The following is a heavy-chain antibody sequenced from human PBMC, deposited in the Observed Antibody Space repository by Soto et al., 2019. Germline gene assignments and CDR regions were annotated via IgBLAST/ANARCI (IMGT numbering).Heavy chain of an antibody. CDR3: TRGAGGWNYYCAMDA. V-gene: IGHV3-7*03. CDR1: GFPFNNNY. D-gene: IGHD6-19*01. J-gene: IGHJ6*02. CDR2: IKEDGNEK. Sequence: PGGSLRLSCTASGFPFNNNYMTWVRQASGKGLEWVASIKEDGNEKYYADSVKGRFTISRDNAKNSMSLQMNSLGVEDTAFYFCTRGAGGWNYYCAMDAWGPGATVTV.